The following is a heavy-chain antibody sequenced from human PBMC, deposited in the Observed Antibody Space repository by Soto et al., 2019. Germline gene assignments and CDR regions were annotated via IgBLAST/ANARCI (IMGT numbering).Heavy chain of an antibody. J-gene: IGHJ3*01. CDR2: INTDGSST. V-gene: IGHV3-74*01. Sequence: GGSLRLSCVDSGFSFSSYWMHWVRQGPGKGLVWVSRINTDGSSTNYADSVNGRFTISRDNAKNTLYLQMYSLRADDTAVYYCARSTGGYYIYWGKGTMVTV. CDR3: ARSTGGYYIY. CDR1: GFSFSSYW. D-gene: IGHD3-9*01.